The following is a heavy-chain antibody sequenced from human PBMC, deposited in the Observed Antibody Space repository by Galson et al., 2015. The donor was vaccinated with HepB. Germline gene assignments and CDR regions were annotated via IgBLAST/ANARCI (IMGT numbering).Heavy chain of an antibody. D-gene: IGHD3-3*01. J-gene: IGHJ5*02. V-gene: IGHV1-3*01. Sequence: SVKVSCKASGYTFTSYAMHWVRQAPGQRLEWLGWINAGNGNTKYSQKFQGRVTITRDTSASTAYMELSSLRSEDTAVYYCARGMYYDFWSGYYYNWFDPWGQGTLVTVSS. CDR2: INAGNGNT. CDR3: ARGMYYDFWSGYYYNWFDP. CDR1: GYTFTSYA.